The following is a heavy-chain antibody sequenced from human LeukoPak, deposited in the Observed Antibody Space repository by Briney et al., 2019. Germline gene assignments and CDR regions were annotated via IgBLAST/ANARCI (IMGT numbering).Heavy chain of an antibody. Sequence: GGSLRLSCAASGFTFSIYALSWVRQAPGKGLEWVSAIRGSDGSTYYADSVRGRFTISRDNSKSTLYLQMNSLRAEDTAVYFCATSAIRGDLTSSWYAFDIWGQGTMVTVSS. J-gene: IGHJ3*02. V-gene: IGHV3-23*01. CDR2: IRGSDGST. CDR3: ATSAIRGDLTSSWYAFDI. CDR1: GFTFSIYA. D-gene: IGHD6-13*01.